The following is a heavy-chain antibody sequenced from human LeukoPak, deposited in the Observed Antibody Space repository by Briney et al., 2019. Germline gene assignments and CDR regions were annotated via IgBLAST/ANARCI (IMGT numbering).Heavy chain of an antibody. CDR2: ISSSGSTI. J-gene: IGHJ4*02. D-gene: IGHD1-26*01. CDR1: GFTFSDYY. CDR3: AKGRSYSSFFDY. V-gene: IGHV3-11*04. Sequence: GGSLRLSCAAAGFTFSDYYMSWIRQAPGKGLEWVSYISSSGSTIYYADSVKGRFTISRDNAKNSLYLQMNSLRAEDTAVYYCAKGRSYSSFFDYWGQGTLVTVSS.